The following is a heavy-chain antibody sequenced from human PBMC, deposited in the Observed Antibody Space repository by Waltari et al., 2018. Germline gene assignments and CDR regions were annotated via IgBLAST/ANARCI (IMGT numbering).Heavy chain of an antibody. CDR2: INPSGST. D-gene: IGHD1-26*01. CDR1: GVSFSGYY. CDR3: ARGGGSYYYYYGMDV. V-gene: IGHV4-34*01. J-gene: IGHJ6*02. Sequence: QVQLQQRGAGMLKPSETLSLTSAVDGVSFSGYYWSWIRQTPGKGLGWIGEINPSGSTNYNPSLKSRVTISVDTSKNQFSLKLSSVTAADTAVYYCARGGGSYYYYYGMDVWGQGTTVTVSS.